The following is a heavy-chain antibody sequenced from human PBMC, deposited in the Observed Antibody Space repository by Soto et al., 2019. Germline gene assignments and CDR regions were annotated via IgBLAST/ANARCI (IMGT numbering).Heavy chain of an antibody. V-gene: IGHV4-39*01. CDR2: IYYSGST. Sequence: TLSLTCTVSGGSISSSSYYWGWIRQPPGKGLEWIGSIYYSGSTYYNPSLKSRVTISVDTSKNQFSLKLSSVTAADTAVYYCARQRCSSTSCLNWFDPWGQGTLVTVSS. D-gene: IGHD2-2*01. J-gene: IGHJ5*02. CDR3: ARQRCSSTSCLNWFDP. CDR1: GGSISSSSYY.